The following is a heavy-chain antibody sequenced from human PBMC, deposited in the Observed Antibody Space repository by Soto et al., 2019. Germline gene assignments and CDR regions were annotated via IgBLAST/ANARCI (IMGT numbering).Heavy chain of an antibody. D-gene: IGHD5-12*01. CDR1: GFTFSSYA. V-gene: IGHV3-23*01. J-gene: IGHJ4*02. CDR3: AKGEGKGVATFDY. CDR2: ISGSGGST. Sequence: GGSLRLSCAASGFTFSSYAMSWVRQAPGKGLEWVSAISGSGGSTNYADSVKGRFTISRDNSKNRLCLQINSLRAEDTAVYYCAKGEGKGVATFDYWGQGTLVTVSS.